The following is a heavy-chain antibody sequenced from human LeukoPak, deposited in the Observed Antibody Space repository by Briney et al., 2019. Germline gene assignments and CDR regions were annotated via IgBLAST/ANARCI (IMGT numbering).Heavy chain of an antibody. V-gene: IGHV1-69*05. J-gene: IGHJ6*03. CDR1: GGTFSSYA. CDR2: IIPIFGTA. CDR3: ARGSNWGFRDHYMDV. D-gene: IGHD7-27*01. Sequence: SVKVSCKASGGTFSSYAISGVRQAPGQGLEWMGRIIPIFGTANYAQKFQGRVTITTDESTSTAYMELSSLRSEDTAVYYCARGSNWGFRDHYMDVWGKGTPVTVTS.